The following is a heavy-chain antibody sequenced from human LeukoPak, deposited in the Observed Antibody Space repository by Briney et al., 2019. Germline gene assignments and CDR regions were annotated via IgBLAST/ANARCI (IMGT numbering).Heavy chain of an antibody. CDR1: GGSFSGYY. D-gene: IGHD1-26*01. V-gene: IGHV4-34*01. Sequence: SETLSLTCAVYGGSFSGYYWSWIRQPPGKGLEWIGEINHSGSTNYNPSLKSRVTISVDTSKNQFSLKLSSVTAADTAVYYCARTRRGRATLPSWFDPWGQGTLVTVSS. CDR3: ARTRRGRATLPSWFDP. CDR2: INHSGST. J-gene: IGHJ5*02.